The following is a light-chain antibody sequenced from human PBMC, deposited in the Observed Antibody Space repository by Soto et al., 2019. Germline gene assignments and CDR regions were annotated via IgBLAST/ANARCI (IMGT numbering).Light chain of an antibody. CDR1: QSISSW. J-gene: IGKJ1*01. Sequence: DIQMTQSPSTLSASVGDRVTITCRASQSISSWLAWYQQKPGKAPKLLICKASSLESGVPSRFSGSGSGTEFTLTISSLQPDDFATYYCQQYNSPWTFGQGTKVEIK. V-gene: IGKV1-5*03. CDR3: QQYNSPWT. CDR2: KAS.